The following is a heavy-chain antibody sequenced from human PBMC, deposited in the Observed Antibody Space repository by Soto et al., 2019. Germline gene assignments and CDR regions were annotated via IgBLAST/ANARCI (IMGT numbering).Heavy chain of an antibody. V-gene: IGHV4-59*01. CDR2: IYYSGST. CDR3: ARSDSSGYYQNWFDP. J-gene: IGHJ5*02. CDR1: GGSISSYY. Sequence: SETLSLTCTVSGGSISSYYWSWIRQPPGKGLEWIGYIYYSGSTNYNPSLKSRVTISVDTSKNQFSLKLSSVTAADTAVYYCARSDSSGYYQNWFDPWGQGTLVTVSS. D-gene: IGHD3-22*01.